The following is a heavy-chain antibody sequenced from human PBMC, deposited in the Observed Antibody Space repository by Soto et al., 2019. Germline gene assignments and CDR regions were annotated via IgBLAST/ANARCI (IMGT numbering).Heavy chain of an antibody. J-gene: IGHJ4*02. CDR2: IYHSGST. CDR1: GGSISSGGYS. V-gene: IGHV4-30-2*01. CDR3: ARVPDY. Sequence: PSETLSLTCAVSGGSISSGGYSWSWIRQPPGKGLEWIGYIYHSGSTYYNPSLKSRVTISVDRSKNQFSLKLSSVTAADTAVYYRARVPDYWGQGTLVNVSS.